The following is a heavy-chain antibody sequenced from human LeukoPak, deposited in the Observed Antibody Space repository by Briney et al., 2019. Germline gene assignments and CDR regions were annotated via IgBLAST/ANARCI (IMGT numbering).Heavy chain of an antibody. CDR2: IYYSGST. CDR1: GGSISSYY. J-gene: IGHJ4*02. V-gene: IGHV4-59*08. CDR3: ARLRGDYYDILTGTFDY. Sequence: SETLSLTCTVSGGSISSYYWSWIRQPPWKGLEWIGYIYYSGSTNYNPSLKSRVTISVDTSKNQFSLKLTSVTAADTAVYYCARLRGDYYDILTGTFDYWGQGTLVTVSS. D-gene: IGHD3-9*01.